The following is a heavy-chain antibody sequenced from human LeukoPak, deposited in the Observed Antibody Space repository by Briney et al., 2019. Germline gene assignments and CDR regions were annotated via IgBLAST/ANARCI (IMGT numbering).Heavy chain of an antibody. Sequence: SETLSLTCTVSGGSISSSSYYWGWIRQPPGKGLKWIGSIYYSGSTYYNPYLKSRVTISVDTSKNQFSLKLSSVTAADTAVYYCASGRYCSGGSCYPRSHWGQGTLVTVSS. CDR3: ASGRYCSGGSCYPRSH. CDR1: GGSISSSSYY. D-gene: IGHD2-15*01. V-gene: IGHV4-39*01. CDR2: IYYSGST. J-gene: IGHJ4*02.